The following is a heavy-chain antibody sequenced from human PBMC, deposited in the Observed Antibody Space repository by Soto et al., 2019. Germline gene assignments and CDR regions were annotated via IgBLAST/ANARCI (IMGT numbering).Heavy chain of an antibody. V-gene: IGHV3-23*01. CDR3: AKGYCSSTSCSFDY. Sequence: GALRLSCAASGFTFTNFAMNWVRQAPGKGLEWVSVISGTGDTTYNADSVKGRFTISRDNSMNTAFLQMNSLRAEDTAPYYCAKGYCSSTSCSFDYWGQGTLVTVSS. CDR2: ISGTGDTT. J-gene: IGHJ4*02. D-gene: IGHD2-2*01. CDR1: GFTFTNFA.